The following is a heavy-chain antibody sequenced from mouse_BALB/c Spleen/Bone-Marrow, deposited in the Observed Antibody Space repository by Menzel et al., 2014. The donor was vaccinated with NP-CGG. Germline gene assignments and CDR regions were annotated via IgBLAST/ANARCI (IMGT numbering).Heavy chain of an antibody. D-gene: IGHD4-1*01. J-gene: IGHJ3*01. Sequence: VQLQESGVELVRPGTSVKVSCKASGYAFTNYWIEWVKQRPGQGLEWIGVINPGSGGINYNEKFKGKATLTADKSSNTAYMQLSSLTSDDSAVYFCARELGRGFAYWGQGTLVTVPA. V-gene: IGHV1-54*01. CDR3: ARELGRGFAY. CDR1: GYAFTNYW. CDR2: INPGSGGI.